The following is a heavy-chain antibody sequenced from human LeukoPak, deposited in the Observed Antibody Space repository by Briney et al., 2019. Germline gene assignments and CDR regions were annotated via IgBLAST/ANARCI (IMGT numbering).Heavy chain of an antibody. J-gene: IGHJ4*02. CDR3: ARLRPPLWFGELLFDY. D-gene: IGHD3-10*01. CDR2: IYPGDSDT. CDR1: GYSFTSYW. V-gene: IGHV5-51*01. Sequence: GESLKISCKGSGYSFTSYWIGWVRQMPGKGLEWMGIIYPGDSDTRYSPSFQGQVTISADKSISTAYLQWSSLKASDTAMYYCARLRPPLWFGELLFDYWGQGTLVTVSS.